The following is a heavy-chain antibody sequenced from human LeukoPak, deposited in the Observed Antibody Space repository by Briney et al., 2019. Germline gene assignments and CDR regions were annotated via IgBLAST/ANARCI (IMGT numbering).Heavy chain of an antibody. CDR1: GGSFSGYY. Sequence: SETLSLTCAVYGGSFSGYYWSWIRQPPGKGLEWIGEINHSGSTNYNPSLKSRVTISVDTSKNQFSLKLSSVTAADTAVYYCARLFLRFSDYWGQGTLVTVSS. CDR2: INHSGST. D-gene: IGHD3-3*01. CDR3: ARLFLRFSDY. J-gene: IGHJ4*02. V-gene: IGHV4-34*01.